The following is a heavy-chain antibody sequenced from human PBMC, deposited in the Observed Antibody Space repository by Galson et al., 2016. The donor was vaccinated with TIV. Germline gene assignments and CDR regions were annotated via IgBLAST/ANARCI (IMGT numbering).Heavy chain of an antibody. Sequence: SLRLSCAAYGLTFSSYWMFWVRQAPGKGLEWVANIKQDGRETHYVDSVKGRFTISRDNAENSLYLKMNTLRAEDTAVYYCARDRVIDFWNGFDDWGQGSLVTVSS. CDR2: IKQDGRET. D-gene: IGHD3-3*01. J-gene: IGHJ4*02. V-gene: IGHV3-7*01. CDR1: GLTFSSYW. CDR3: ARDRVIDFWNGFDD.